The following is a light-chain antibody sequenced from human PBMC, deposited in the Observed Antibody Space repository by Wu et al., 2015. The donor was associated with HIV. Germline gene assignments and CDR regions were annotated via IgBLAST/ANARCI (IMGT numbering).Light chain of an antibody. CDR3: LQDYNYPPT. CDR1: QGIRND. J-gene: IGKJ1*01. CDR2: AAS. V-gene: IGKV1-6*01. Sequence: AFQMTQSPSSLSAFVGDRVTITCRTSQGIRNDLGWYQQKPGKAPKLPIYAASSLQSGVPSRFSGSGSGTDFTLTISSLQPEDFATYYCLQDYNYPPTFGQGTKVEIK.